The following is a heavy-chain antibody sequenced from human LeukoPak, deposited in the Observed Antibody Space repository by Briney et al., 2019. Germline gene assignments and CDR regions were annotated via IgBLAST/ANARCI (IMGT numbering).Heavy chain of an antibody. D-gene: IGHD3-10*01. V-gene: IGHV3-49*04. CDR3: TRGDDYYGSGSYFPPIDY. CDR1: GFTFGDYA. Sequence: GGSLRLSCTASGFTFGDYAMSWVRQAPGKGLEWVGFIRSKAYGGTTEYAASVKGRFTISRDDSKSIAYLQMNSLKTEDTAVYYCTRGDDYYGSGSYFPPIDYWGQGTLVTVSS. J-gene: IGHJ4*02. CDR2: IRSKAYGGTT.